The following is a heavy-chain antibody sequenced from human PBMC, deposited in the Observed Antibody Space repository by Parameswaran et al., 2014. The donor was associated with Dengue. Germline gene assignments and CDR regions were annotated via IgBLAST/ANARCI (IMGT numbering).Heavy chain of an antibody. CDR3: ASGGAYYDFWSGYYTPPPYGMDV. D-gene: IGHD3-3*01. V-gene: IGHV3-21*01. Sequence: WIRQPPGKGLEWVSSISSSSSYIYYADSVKGRFTISRDNAKNSLYLQMNSLRAEDTAVYYCASGGAYYDFWSGYYTPPPYGMDVWGQGTTVTVSS. CDR2: ISSSSSYI. J-gene: IGHJ6*02.